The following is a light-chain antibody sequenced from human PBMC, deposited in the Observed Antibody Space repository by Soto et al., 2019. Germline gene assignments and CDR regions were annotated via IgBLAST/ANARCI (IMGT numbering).Light chain of an antibody. J-gene: IGKJ1*01. CDR2: KAS. CDR1: QSISSW. Sequence: DIQMTQSPSTLSASVGDRVTITCRASQSISSWLAWYQQKPGQAPKILIYKASSLESEVPSRFSGSGSGTEFTLTISSLQPDEFATYYCQQYNSYSWTFGQGTKVEIK. V-gene: IGKV1-5*03. CDR3: QQYNSYSWT.